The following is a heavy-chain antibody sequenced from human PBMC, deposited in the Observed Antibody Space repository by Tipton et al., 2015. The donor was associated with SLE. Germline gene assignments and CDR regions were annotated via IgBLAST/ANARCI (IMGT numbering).Heavy chain of an antibody. J-gene: IGHJ5*02. CDR2: ISYDGSNK. D-gene: IGHD6-13*01. V-gene: IGHV3-30-3*01. CDR1: GFTFSSYA. Sequence: SLRLSCAASGFTFSSYAMHWVRQAPGKGLEWVAVISYDGSNKYYADSVKGRFTISRDNSKNTLYLQMNSLRAEDTAVYYCARDEQLGGWFDPWGQGTLVPVSS. CDR3: ARDEQLGGWFDP.